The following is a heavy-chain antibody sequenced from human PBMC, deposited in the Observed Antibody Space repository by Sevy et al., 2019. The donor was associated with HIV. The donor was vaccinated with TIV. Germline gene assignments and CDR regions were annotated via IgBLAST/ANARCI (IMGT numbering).Heavy chain of an antibody. Sequence: SGTLSLTCSVSGGTIVSSGHYWGWIRQTPGKGLEWIGSIYYNGHTYYNPSLKSRLTISIDTSKNQFSLNLGSVTAADTGLYFCAREAGGYDYDYGLDVWGQGTTVTVSS. D-gene: IGHD5-12*01. CDR3: AREAGGYDYDYGLDV. V-gene: IGHV4-39*02. J-gene: IGHJ6*02. CDR2: IYYNGHT. CDR1: GGTIVSSGHY.